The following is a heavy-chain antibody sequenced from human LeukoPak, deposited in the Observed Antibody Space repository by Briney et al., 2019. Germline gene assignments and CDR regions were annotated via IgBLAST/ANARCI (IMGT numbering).Heavy chain of an antibody. CDR3: ARRMTRLKYHNSSGQRDVDY. Sequence: GASVKVSCKASGYTFTSYDINWVRQATGQGLEWMGWMNPNSGNTGYAQKFQGRVTMTRNTSISTAYMELSSLRSEDTAVYYCARRMTRLKYHNSSGQRDVDYWGHRTLLTVSS. CDR1: GYTFTSYD. J-gene: IGHJ4*01. D-gene: IGHD6-19*01. V-gene: IGHV1-8*01. CDR2: MNPNSGNT.